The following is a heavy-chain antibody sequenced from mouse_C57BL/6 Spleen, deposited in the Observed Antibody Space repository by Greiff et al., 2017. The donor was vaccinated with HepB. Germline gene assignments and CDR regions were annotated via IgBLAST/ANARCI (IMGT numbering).Heavy chain of an antibody. V-gene: IGHV1-64*01. D-gene: IGHD2-3*01. CDR1: GYTFTSYW. Sequence: VKLQQSGAELVKPGASVKLSCKASGYTFTSYWMHWVKQRPGQGLEWIGMIHPNSGSTNYNEKFKSKATLTVDKSSSTAYMQLSSLTSEDSAVYYCARAMDYAMDYWGQGTSVTVSS. J-gene: IGHJ4*01. CDR2: IHPNSGST. CDR3: ARAMDYAMDY.